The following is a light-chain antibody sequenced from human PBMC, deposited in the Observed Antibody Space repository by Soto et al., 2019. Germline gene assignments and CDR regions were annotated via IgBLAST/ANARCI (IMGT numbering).Light chain of an antibody. J-gene: IGLJ1*01. CDR3: SSYISSITSHV. CDR2: GVN. CDR1: SSDVGSRRS. V-gene: IGLV2-18*02. Sequence: QSALTQPPSVSGSPGQSVTISCSGTSSDVGSRRSVSWYKQAPGSSPKLIIFGVNNRPSGVPDRFSESKSGNTASLTISGLQPEDEADYYCSSYISSITSHVFGTGTKVTVL.